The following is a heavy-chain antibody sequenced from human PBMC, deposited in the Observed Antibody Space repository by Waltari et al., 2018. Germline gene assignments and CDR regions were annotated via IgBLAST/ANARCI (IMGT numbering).Heavy chain of an antibody. J-gene: IGHJ5*02. CDR3: ARQGYGDYGIQGGP. V-gene: IGHV1-69*01. CDR1: GGTFSSYA. D-gene: IGHD4-17*01. CDR2: IIPIFGTA. Sequence: QVQLVQSGAEVKKPGSSVKVSCKASGGTFSSYAISWVRQHPGQGLEWMGGIIPIFGTANYAQKIQGIVTITADESTITACMELSSLRSEDTAVYYCARQGYGDYGIQGGPWGQGTLVTVSS.